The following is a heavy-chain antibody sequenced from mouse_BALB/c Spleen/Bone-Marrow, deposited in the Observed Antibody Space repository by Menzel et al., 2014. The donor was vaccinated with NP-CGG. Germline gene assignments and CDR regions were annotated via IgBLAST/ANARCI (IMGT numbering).Heavy chain of an antibody. V-gene: IGHV14-3*02. CDR1: GFNIKDTY. Sequence: DVKLQESGAELVKPGASVKLSCTASGFNIKDTYMHWVKQRPEQGLEWIGRIDPANGNTKYDPKFQGKATITADTSSNAAYLQLSSLTSEDTAVYYCARYRLGTYFDYWGQGTTLTVSS. J-gene: IGHJ2*01. D-gene: IGHD1-2*01. CDR2: IDPANGNT. CDR3: ARYRLGTYFDY.